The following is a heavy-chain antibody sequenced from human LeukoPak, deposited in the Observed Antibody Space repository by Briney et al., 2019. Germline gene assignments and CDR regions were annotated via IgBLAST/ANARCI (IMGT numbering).Heavy chain of an antibody. CDR1: GFIFSKAW. CDR2: IKTEAEDGTT. D-gene: IGHD3-16*01. Sequence: GGSLRLSCAACGFIFSKAWMAWVRQAPGKGLEWVGHIKTEAEDGTTDYAAPVKGRFTISRDDAKSTLYLQMNSLNTEDTAVYFCTSALNLVLGELLGYWGQGTLVTVSS. CDR3: TSALNLVLGELLGY. J-gene: IGHJ4*02. V-gene: IGHV3-15*01.